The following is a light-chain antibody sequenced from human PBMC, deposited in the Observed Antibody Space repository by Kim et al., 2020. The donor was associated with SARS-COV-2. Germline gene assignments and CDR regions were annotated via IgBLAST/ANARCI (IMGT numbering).Light chain of an antibody. CDR1: QSVSSD. Sequence: SPGDRATLSCRVSQSVSSDLAWYQQKPGQPPRLLIYDASTRLPIIPARFSGRGSGTEFTLTISSLESEDFAVYYCLQYHIRPAWTFGQGTKVDIK. J-gene: IGKJ1*01. CDR3: LQYHIRPAWT. V-gene: IGKV3-15*01. CDR2: DAS.